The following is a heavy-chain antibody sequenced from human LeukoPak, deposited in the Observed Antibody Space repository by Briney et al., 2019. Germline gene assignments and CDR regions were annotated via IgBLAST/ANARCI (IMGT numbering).Heavy chain of an antibody. CDR2: ISSGSTTI. J-gene: IGHJ4*02. D-gene: IGHD2-21*02. CDR3: ATRAYCGGDCYSYDH. V-gene: IGHV3-48*04. Sequence: GSLRLSCATPGFTLSSYSMNWVRQAPGKGLEWVSYISSGSTTIYYADSVKGRFTISRDNAKNPLYLQMISLRAEDTAVYYCATRAYCGGDCYSYDHWGQGTLVTVSS. CDR1: GFTLSSYS.